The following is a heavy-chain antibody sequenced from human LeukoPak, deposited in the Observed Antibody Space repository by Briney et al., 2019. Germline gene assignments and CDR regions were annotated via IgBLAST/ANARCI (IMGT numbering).Heavy chain of an antibody. CDR1: GGSISSSSYY. CDR2: IYYSGST. Sequence: SETLSLTCTVSGGSISSSSYYWGWIRQPPGKGLEWIGSIYYSGSTYYNPSLKSRVTISVDTSKNQFSLKLSSVTAADTAVYYCARDFVSSGQFDYWGQGTLVTVSS. D-gene: IGHD3-22*01. V-gene: IGHV4-39*07. CDR3: ARDFVSSGQFDY. J-gene: IGHJ4*02.